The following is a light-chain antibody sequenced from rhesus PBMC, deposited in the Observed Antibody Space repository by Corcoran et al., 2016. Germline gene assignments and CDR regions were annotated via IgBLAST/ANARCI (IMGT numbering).Light chain of an antibody. CDR1: SSDIGGYNY. V-gene: IGLV2-32*02. CDR3: SSYAGSNTYV. J-gene: IGLJ1*01. Sequence: QAALTQPRSVSGSPGQSVTISCTGTSSDIGGYNYVSWYQQHPGTAPKLMISEVTKRPSGVSDRFSGSKSGNTDSLPISGLQAEDGADYHCSSYAGSNTYVFGAGTRLTVL. CDR2: EVT.